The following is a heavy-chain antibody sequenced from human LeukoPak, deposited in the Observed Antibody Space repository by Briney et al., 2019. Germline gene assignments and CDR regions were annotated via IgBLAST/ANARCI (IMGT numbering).Heavy chain of an antibody. D-gene: IGHD6-13*01. V-gene: IGHV1-18*01. CDR1: GYTFTSYG. CDR3: ARDGAAAAPRYYYGMDV. CDR2: VSAYNGNT. Sequence: ASVKVSCKASGYTFTSYGISWVRQAPGQGLEWMGWVSAYNGNTNYAQKLQGRVTMTTDTSTSTAYMELRSLRSDDTAVYYCARDGAAAAPRYYYGMDVWGQGTTVTVSS. J-gene: IGHJ6*02.